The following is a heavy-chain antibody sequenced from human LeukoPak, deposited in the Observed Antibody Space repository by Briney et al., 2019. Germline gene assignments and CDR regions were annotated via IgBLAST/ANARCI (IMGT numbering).Heavy chain of an antibody. CDR1: GFTFSSYS. V-gene: IGHV3-48*01. J-gene: IGHJ3*02. Sequence: GGSLRLSCAASGFTFSSYSMNWVRQAPGKGLEWVSYISSSSSTIYYADSVKGRFTISRDNSKNTLYLQMNSLRAEDTAVYYCARDRGYSNYDAFDIWGQGTMVTVSS. CDR2: ISSSSSTI. D-gene: IGHD4-11*01. CDR3: ARDRGYSNYDAFDI.